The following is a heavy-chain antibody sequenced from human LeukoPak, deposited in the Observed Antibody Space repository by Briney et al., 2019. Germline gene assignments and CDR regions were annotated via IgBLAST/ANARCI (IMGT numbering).Heavy chain of an antibody. V-gene: IGHV3-23*01. Sequence: GGSLRLSCAASGFTFSSYAMSWVRQAPGKGLEWVSAISGSGGSTYYADSVKGRFTISRDNSKNTLYLQMNSLRAEDTAVYYCAKDSLTDSSSWGLDAFDIWGQGTMVTVSS. CDR1: GFTFSSYA. CDR2: ISGSGGST. D-gene: IGHD6-13*01. CDR3: AKDSLTDSSSWGLDAFDI. J-gene: IGHJ3*02.